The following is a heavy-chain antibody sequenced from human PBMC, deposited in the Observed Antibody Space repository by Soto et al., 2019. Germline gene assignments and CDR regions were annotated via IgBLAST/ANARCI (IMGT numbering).Heavy chain of an antibody. Sequence: SVKVSCKASGGTFSSYAISWVRQAPGQGLEWMGGIIPIFGTANYAQKFQGRVTITADESTSTAYMELSSLRSEDTAVYYCARDVWCTSCYYYYGMDVWGQGTTVTVSS. CDR1: GGTFSSYA. V-gene: IGHV1-69*13. D-gene: IGHD2-2*01. CDR2: IIPIFGTA. J-gene: IGHJ6*02. CDR3: ARDVWCTSCYYYYGMDV.